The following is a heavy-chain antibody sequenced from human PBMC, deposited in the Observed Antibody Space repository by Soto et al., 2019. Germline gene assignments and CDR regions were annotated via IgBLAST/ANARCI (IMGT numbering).Heavy chain of an antibody. J-gene: IGHJ4*02. CDR2: IIPIFGTA. Sequence: ASVKVSCKASGGTCSSYAISWVRQAPGQGLEWMGGIIPIFGTANYAQKFQGRVTITADESTSTAYMELSSLRSEDTAVYYCAREGIRAARHEAHFEYWGQGTLVTVSS. CDR3: AREGIRAARHEAHFEY. D-gene: IGHD6-6*01. V-gene: IGHV1-69*13. CDR1: GGTCSSYA.